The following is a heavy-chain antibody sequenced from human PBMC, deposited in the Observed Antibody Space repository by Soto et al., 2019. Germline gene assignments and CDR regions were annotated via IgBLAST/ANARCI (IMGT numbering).Heavy chain of an antibody. CDR3: ARSSGSAEYFQH. J-gene: IGHJ1*01. D-gene: IGHD6-19*01. V-gene: IGHV1-3*01. CDR1: GYTFTSYA. CDR2: INAGNGNT. Sequence: GASVKVSCKASGYTFTSYAMHWVLQAPGQRLEWMGWINAGNGNTKYSQKFQGRVTITRDTSASTAYMELSSLRSEDTAVYYCARSSGSAEYFQHWGQGTLVTVSS.